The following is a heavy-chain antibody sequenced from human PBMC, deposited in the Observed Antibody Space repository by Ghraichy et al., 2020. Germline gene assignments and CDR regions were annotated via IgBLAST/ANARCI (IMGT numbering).Heavy chain of an antibody. CDR3: ARRPVVVPGSGGNN. Sequence: ETLSLTCAASGFSVSNNDMNWVRQAPGKGLEWVSLIYSSGTTHYADSVKGRFTISRDTSKNTVYLQMNSLRAEDTAVYYCARRPVVVPGSGGNNWGQGVLVTVSS. J-gene: IGHJ1*01. CDR1: GFSVSNND. D-gene: IGHD2-15*01. V-gene: IGHV3-53*01. CDR2: IYSSGTT.